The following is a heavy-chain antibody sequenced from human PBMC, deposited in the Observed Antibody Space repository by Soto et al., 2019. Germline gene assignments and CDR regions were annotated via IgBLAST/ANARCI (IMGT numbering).Heavy chain of an antibody. CDR2: ISVLNGYA. Sequence: ASVKVSCKTSGYSFHNSGISWVRQAPGQGLEWMGWISVLNGYAHYGQKFQGRVIMTADTFTSTAYMELRGLRSEDTAVYYCARGLHYDSISLDDYWGQGTLVTVSS. D-gene: IGHD3-22*01. J-gene: IGHJ4*02. CDR1: GYSFHNSG. V-gene: IGHV1-18*01. CDR3: ARGLHYDSISLDDY.